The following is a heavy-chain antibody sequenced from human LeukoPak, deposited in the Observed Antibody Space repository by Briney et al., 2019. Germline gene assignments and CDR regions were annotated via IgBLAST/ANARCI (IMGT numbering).Heavy chain of an antibody. Sequence: PGGSLRLSCAASGFTFSRTAMSWVRQAPGKGLEWVSAISGSGAGTYYADSVRGRFTISRDNSKNTLYLQMNSLRAEDTAIYYCAKSLCSSTSCYGGFDYWGQGTLVTVSS. CDR2: ISGSGAGT. CDR3: AKSLCSSTSCYGGFDY. J-gene: IGHJ4*02. V-gene: IGHV3-23*01. D-gene: IGHD2-2*01. CDR1: GFTFSRTA.